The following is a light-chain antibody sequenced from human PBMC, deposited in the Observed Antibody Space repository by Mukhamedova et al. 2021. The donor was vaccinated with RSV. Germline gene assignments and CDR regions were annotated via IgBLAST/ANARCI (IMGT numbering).Light chain of an antibody. J-gene: IGKJ4*01. CDR2: AAS. CDR3: LQDYNYPLT. Sequence: WYQRRVHGEAPELLIYAASSLQSGVPSRFSGSRSGTDFTLTISSLQPEDFATYYCLQDYNYPLTFGGGTKVDIK. V-gene: IGKV1-6*01.